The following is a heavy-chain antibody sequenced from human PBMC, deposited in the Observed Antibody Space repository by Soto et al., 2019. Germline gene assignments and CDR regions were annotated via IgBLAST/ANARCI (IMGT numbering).Heavy chain of an antibody. D-gene: IGHD2-2*01. V-gene: IGHV1-69*01. J-gene: IGHJ6*02. Sequence: QVQLVQSGAEVKKPGSSVKVSCKASGGTFGSYAISWVRQAPGQGLEWIGGIIPIPGTANYAQKFQGRVTIAADESTSTAYMELSSLRSEDTAVDYCARSQGSSTSLEIYYYYYYGMAVWGQGPTVTVSS. CDR2: IIPIPGTA. CDR3: ARSQGSSTSLEIYYYYYYGMAV. CDR1: GGTFGSYA.